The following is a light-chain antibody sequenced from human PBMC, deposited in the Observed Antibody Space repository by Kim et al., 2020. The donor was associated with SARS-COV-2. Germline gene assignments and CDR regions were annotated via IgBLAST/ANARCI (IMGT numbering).Light chain of an antibody. CDR1: SANIGSHS. J-gene: IGLJ1*01. CDR2: DNS. V-gene: IGLV1-44*01. Sequence: QSVLTQPSSASGTPGQRVAISCSGSSANIGSHSVDWYQQLPGTAPKLLIYDNSQRPSGVPDRFSVSRSGTSASLAISGLQSEDEGDYYCAAWDDSLNGYVFGTGTKVTVL. CDR3: AAWDDSLNGYV.